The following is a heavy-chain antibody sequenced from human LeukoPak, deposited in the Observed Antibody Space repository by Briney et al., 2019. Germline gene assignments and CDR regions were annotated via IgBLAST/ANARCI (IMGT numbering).Heavy chain of an antibody. J-gene: IGHJ5*02. CDR3: ARDRWGIVVVPAAENWFDP. CDR2: ISSSSNYI. V-gene: IGHV3-21*01. CDR1: GFTFSSYS. D-gene: IGHD2-2*01. Sequence: GGSLRLSCAASGFTFSSYSMNWVRQAPGKGLEWVSSISSSSNYIYYADSVKGRFTISRDNSKNTLYLQMNSLRAEDTAVYYCARDRWGIVVVPAAENWFDPWGQGTLVTVSS.